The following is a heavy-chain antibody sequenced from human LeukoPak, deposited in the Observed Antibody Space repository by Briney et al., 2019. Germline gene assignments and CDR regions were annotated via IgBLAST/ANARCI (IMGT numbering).Heavy chain of an antibody. J-gene: IGHJ4*02. CDR3: ARDRLPLRIFGVVTTRPYYFDY. Sequence: ASVKVSCKASGYTFTSYGISWVRQAPGQGLEWMGWISAYNGNTNYGQKLPGRVTKTTDTSTSTAYMELRSLRSDDTAVYYCARDRLPLRIFGVVTTRPYYFDYWGQGTLVTVSS. CDR2: ISAYNGNT. CDR1: GYTFTSYG. V-gene: IGHV1-18*01. D-gene: IGHD3-3*01.